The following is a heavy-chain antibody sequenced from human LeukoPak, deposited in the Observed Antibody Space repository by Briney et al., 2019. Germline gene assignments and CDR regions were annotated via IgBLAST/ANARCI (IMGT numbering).Heavy chain of an antibody. V-gene: IGHV4-39*07. CDR3: ASRITIFGVVIIQTGDDAFDI. J-gene: IGHJ3*02. CDR2: IYHSGST. Sequence: SQTLSLTCTVSGASISSGSYYWSWIRQPPGKGLEWIGSIYHSGSTYYNPSLKSRVTISVDTSKSQFSLKLGSVTAADTAVYYCASRITIFGVVIIQTGDDAFDIWGQGTMVTVSS. CDR1: GASISSGSYY. D-gene: IGHD3-3*01.